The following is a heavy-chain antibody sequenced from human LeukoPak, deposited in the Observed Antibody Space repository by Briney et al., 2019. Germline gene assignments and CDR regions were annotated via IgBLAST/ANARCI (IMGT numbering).Heavy chain of an antibody. D-gene: IGHD3-9*01. Sequence: SETLSLTCGVSGGPFSNYYWSWIRQPAGKGLEWIGGIYRSGSTNYNPSLKSRVTMSVDTSKNQISLRLRSVTAADTAVYYCARDDFEYSVHNGMDVWGQGTTVTVSS. V-gene: IGHV4-4*07. CDR2: IYRSGST. J-gene: IGHJ6*02. CDR1: GGPFSNYY. CDR3: ARDDFEYSVHNGMDV.